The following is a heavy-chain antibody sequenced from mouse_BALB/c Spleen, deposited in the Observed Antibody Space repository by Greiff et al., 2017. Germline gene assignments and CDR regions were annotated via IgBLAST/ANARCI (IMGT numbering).Heavy chain of an antibody. D-gene: IGHD2-4*01. CDR1: GFAFSSYD. CDR2: ISSGGGST. Sequence: EVKLVESGGGLVKPGGSLKLSCAASGFAFSSYDMSWVRQTPEKRLEWVAYISSGGGSTYYPDTVKGRFTISRDNAKNTLYLQMSSLKSEDTAMYYCARRKIYYDYDAYFDYWGQGTTLTVSS. V-gene: IGHV5-12-1*01. J-gene: IGHJ2*01. CDR3: ARRKIYYDYDAYFDY.